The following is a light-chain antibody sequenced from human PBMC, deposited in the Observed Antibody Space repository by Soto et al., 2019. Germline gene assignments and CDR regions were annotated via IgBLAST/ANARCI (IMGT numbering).Light chain of an antibody. CDR3: QQYETFSGT. Sequence: DIQMTQSPSTLSASVGDRLTITCRASQSISSWLAWYQQKPGQAPNLLIYKASTLESGVPSRFSGSGSGTKFTLTIASLQPDDFATYYCQQYETFSGTFGPGTKVDIK. CDR2: KAS. J-gene: IGKJ1*01. CDR1: QSISSW. V-gene: IGKV1-5*03.